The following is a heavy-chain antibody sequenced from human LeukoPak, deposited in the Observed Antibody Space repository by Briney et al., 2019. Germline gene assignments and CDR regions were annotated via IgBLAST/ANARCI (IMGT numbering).Heavy chain of an antibody. CDR1: GFTFSSYS. J-gene: IGHJ3*02. CDR3: ARANGAFDI. V-gene: IGHV3-48*02. D-gene: IGHD2-8*01. Sequence: PGGSLRLSCVASGFTFSSYSMNWARQAPGKGLEWVSYISTTSNTIYYGGSVKGRFTISRDNAKNSLYLQVNSLRDEDTAVYYCARANGAFDIWGQGTMATVSS. CDR2: ISTTSNTI.